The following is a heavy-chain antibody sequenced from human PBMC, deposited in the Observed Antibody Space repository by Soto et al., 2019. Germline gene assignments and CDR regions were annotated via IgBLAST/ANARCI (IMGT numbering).Heavy chain of an antibody. CDR1: GGSISSGDYY. D-gene: IGHD4-4*01. J-gene: IGHJ6*02. V-gene: IGHV4-30-4*01. CDR2: IYYSGST. Sequence: SETLSLTCTVSGGSISSGDYYWSWIRQPPGKGLEWIGYIYYSGSTYYSPSLKSRVTISVDTSKNQFSLKLSSVTAADTAVYYCARALYSSFPRYYYYGMDVWGQGTTVTVSS. CDR3: ARALYSSFPRYYYYGMDV.